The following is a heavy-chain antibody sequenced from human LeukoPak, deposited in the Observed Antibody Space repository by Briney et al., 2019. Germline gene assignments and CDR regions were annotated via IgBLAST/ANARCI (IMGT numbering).Heavy chain of an antibody. V-gene: IGHV3-53*01. Sequence: GGSLRLSCAASGFTVSSNYMSWVRQAPGKGLEWCSVIYSGGSTYYADSVKGRFTISRDNSKNTLYLQMNSLRAEDTAVYYCASYGGNSEDYFDYRGQGTLVTVSS. CDR1: GFTVSSNY. CDR3: ASYGGNSEDYFDY. J-gene: IGHJ4*02. CDR2: IYSGGST. D-gene: IGHD4-23*01.